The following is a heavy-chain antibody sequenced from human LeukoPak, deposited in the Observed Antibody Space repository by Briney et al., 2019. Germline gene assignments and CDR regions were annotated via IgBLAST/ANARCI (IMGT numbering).Heavy chain of an antibody. V-gene: IGHV4-39*01. J-gene: IGHJ4*02. CDR2: MYHGGST. CDR1: ARSIGSTRHY. D-gene: IGHD1-26*01. Sequence: SQTLSPACTVSARSIGSTRHYSGWLRQPPGKGLEWIGNMYHGGSTYYTPSLKSRVTISIDTSRNQFSLKLSSVTAADTAVYFCARVLKYSGSYYCDYWGQGNLVTVSS. CDR3: ARVLKYSGSYYCDY.